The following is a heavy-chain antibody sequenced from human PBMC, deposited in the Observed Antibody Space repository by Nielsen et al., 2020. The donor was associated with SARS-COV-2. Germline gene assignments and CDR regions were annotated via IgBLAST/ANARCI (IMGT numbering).Heavy chain of an antibody. CDR3: TTYGYKYGFHGIDY. CDR1: GIIFTKAW. V-gene: IGHV3-15*01. J-gene: IGHJ4*02. Sequence: GGSLRLSCAASGIIFTKAWMSWVRQTPGKGLEWVGRIRSANDGGTTDHAAPVKGRFVISRDDSKNTVYLQMNSLKTEDTALYYCTTYGYKYGFHGIDYWGQGTLVTVSS. D-gene: IGHD5-18*01. CDR2: IRSANDGGTT.